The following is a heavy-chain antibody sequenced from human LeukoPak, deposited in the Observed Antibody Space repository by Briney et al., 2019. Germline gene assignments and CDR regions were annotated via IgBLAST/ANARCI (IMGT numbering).Heavy chain of an antibody. CDR3: AKVGWKPYYYYYGMDV. D-gene: IGHD1-1*01. J-gene: IGHJ6*02. Sequence: GGSLRLSCAASGFTFSRYSIHWVRQAPGKGLEWVAVISYDGSGIHYADSVRGRFTISRDNSKNTVYVQMNSLRPEDTAVYYCAKVGWKPYYYYYGMDVWGQGTTVTVSS. CDR2: ISYDGSGI. V-gene: IGHV3-30*18. CDR1: GFTFSRYS.